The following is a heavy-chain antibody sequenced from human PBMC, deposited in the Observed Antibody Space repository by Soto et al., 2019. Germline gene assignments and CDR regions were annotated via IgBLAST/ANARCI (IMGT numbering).Heavy chain of an antibody. CDR2: IYGGGST. CDR3: AREGPDCTSTSCYQRGFDF. D-gene: IGHD2-2*01. J-gene: IGHJ4*02. Sequence: GGSLSLSCAVSGFTVSTSYMSWVRQGPGKGLEWVSIIYGGGSTFYADSVKGRFTISRDNSRNTLYLQMNSLRAEDTAIYYCAREGPDCTSTSCYQRGFDFWGQGTLVTVSS. CDR1: GFTVSTSY. V-gene: IGHV3-66*01.